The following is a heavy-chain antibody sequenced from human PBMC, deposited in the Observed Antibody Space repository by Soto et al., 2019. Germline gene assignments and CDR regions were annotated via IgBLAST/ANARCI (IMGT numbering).Heavy chain of an antibody. J-gene: IGHJ6*02. CDR3: SYCSSTSCYSGGFGYYYGMDV. D-gene: IGHD2-2*01. V-gene: IGHV1-69*13. CDR1: GGTFSSYA. Sequence: ASVKVSCKASGGTFSSYAISWVRQAPGQGLEWMGGIIPIFGTANYAQKFQGRVTITADESTSTAYMELSSLRSEDTAVYYCSYCSSTSCYSGGFGYYYGMDVWGQGTTVPVSS. CDR2: IIPIFGTA.